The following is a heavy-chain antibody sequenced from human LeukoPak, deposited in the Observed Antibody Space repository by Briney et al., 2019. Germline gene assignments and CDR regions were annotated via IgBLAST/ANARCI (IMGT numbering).Heavy chain of an antibody. D-gene: IGHD3-10*01. V-gene: IGHV4-39*01. CDR3: ARQDFGSGILPGY. J-gene: IGHJ4*02. Sequence: NPSETLSLTCTVSGASITRSTYYWGWIRQPPGKGLEWIGCIYYSGSTYYNPSLKSRVTLSIDTSKSQFSLRLSSVTAADTAVYYCARQDFGSGILPGYWGQGTLVTVSS. CDR1: GASITRSTYY. CDR2: IYYSGST.